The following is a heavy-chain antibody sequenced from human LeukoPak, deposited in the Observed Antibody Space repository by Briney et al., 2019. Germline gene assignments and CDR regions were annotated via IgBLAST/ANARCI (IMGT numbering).Heavy chain of an antibody. CDR3: ARDPNGMDV. CDR2: VSYDGSKK. J-gene: IGHJ6*04. Sequence: GGSLRLSCAASGFSFSNYAMRWVRQAPGKGLEWVAIVSYDGSKKYYADSVKGRFTISRDNSKNTLYLQMNSLRAEDTAVYYCARDPNGMDVWGKGTTVTVSS. CDR1: GFSFSNYA. V-gene: IGHV3-30*04.